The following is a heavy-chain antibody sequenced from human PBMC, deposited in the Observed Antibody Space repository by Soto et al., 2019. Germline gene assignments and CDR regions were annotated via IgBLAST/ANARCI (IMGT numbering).Heavy chain of an antibody. J-gene: IGHJ4*02. Sequence: QVQLQESGPGLVKPSGTLSLTCTVSGGSIRSSNWWSWVRQPPGKGLEWSGEIYHSGSTNYNPSLKSAVTKSVVKSKHQFSLKPSSVPAADTVVYDSAILGTTGTTFDYWGQGTLVTDAS. D-gene: IGHD4-4*01. V-gene: IGHV4-4*02. CDR3: AILGTTGTTFDY. CDR1: GGSIRSSNW. CDR2: IYHSGST.